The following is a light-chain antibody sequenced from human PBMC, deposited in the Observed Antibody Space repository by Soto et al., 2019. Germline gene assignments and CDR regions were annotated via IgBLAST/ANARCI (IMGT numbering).Light chain of an antibody. CDR2: VAS. CDR1: QSISSY. CDR3: QQTYITPRT. Sequence: LSAFVGDRVTISCRASQSISSYLSWYQQKPGKAPKLLIFVASTLQTGVPSRFSGSGSGTDFTLTIGSLQPEDFATYYCQQTYITPRTFGQGTKVDIK. V-gene: IGKV1-39*01. J-gene: IGKJ1*01.